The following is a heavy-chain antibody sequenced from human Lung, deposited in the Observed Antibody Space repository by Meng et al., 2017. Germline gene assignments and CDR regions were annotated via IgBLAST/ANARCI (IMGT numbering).Heavy chain of an antibody. V-gene: IGHV4-59*01. CDR1: GGSISTYY. CDR2: IYYSGST. Sequence: SDTLSLTCTVSGGSISTYYWSWIRQPPGKGLEWIGYIYYSGSTNYNPSLKSRVTISVDTSKNQFSLKLSSVTAADTAVYYCASLPPYGDYWFDPWGQGTLVTVSS. CDR3: ASLPPYGDYWFDP. J-gene: IGHJ5*02. D-gene: IGHD4-17*01.